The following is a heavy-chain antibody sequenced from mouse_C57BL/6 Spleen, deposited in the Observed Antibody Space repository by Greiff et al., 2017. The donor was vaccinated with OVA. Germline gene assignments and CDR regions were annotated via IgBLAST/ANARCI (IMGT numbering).Heavy chain of an antibody. CDR1: GFTFSSYA. CDR3: ASDPTVVAPAY. J-gene: IGHJ4*01. V-gene: IGHV5-4*01. Sequence: EVQRVESGGGLVKPGGSLKLSCAASGFTFSSYAMSWVRQTPEKRLEWVATISDGGSYTYYPDNVKGRFTITRDNAKNTLYLQMSHLKSEDTAMYYCASDPTVVAPAYWGQGTSVTVSS. CDR2: ISDGGSYT. D-gene: IGHD1-1*01.